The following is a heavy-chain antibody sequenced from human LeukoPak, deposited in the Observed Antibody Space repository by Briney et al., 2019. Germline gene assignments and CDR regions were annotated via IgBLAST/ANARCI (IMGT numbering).Heavy chain of an antibody. V-gene: IGHV3-30*18. CDR1: GFTFSSYG. CDR3: AKDRHPRYGIGWYYFDY. Sequence: GRSLRLSCAASGFTFSSYGMHWVRQAPGKGLEWVAVISYDGSNKYYADSVKGRFTISRDNSKNTLYLQMNSLRAEDTAVYYCAKDRHPRYGIGWYYFDYWGQGTLVTVSS. J-gene: IGHJ4*02. CDR2: ISYDGSNK. D-gene: IGHD6-19*01.